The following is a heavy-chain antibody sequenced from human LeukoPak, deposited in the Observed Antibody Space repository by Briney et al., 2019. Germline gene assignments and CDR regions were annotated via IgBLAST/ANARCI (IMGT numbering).Heavy chain of an antibody. CDR2: IKQDGSEK. CDR1: GFTFSSYW. D-gene: IGHD3-16*02. J-gene: IGHJ4*02. Sequence: GGSLRLSCAASGFTFSSYWMSWVRQAPGKGLEWVANIKQDGSEKYYVDSVKGRLTISRDNAKNSLYLQMNSLRAEDTAVYYCARDHYDYVWGSYRPFDYWGQGTLVTVSS. CDR3: ARDHYDYVWGSYRPFDY. V-gene: IGHV3-7*01.